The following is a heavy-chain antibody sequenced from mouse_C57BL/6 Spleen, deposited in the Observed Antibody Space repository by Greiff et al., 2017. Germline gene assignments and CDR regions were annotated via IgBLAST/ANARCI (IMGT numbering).Heavy chain of an antibody. CDR3: TEGSNYYFDY. J-gene: IGHJ2*01. CDR1: GFTFSDAW. V-gene: IGHV6-6*01. CDR2: IRNKANNHAT. D-gene: IGHD2-5*01. Sequence: EVKLMESGGGLVQPGGSMKLSCAASGFTFSDAWMDWVRQSPEKGLEWVAEIRNKANNHATYYAESVKGRFTVSRDDSKSSVYLQMNSLRAEDTGIYYCTEGSNYYFDYWGQGTTLTVSS.